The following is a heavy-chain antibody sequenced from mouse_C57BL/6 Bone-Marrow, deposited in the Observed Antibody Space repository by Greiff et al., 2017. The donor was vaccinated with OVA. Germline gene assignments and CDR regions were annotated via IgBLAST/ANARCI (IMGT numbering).Heavy chain of an antibody. J-gene: IGHJ3*01. CDR2: IYPGGGYT. V-gene: IGHV1-63*01. CDR3: ERGESFYYGSSDGRFAY. Sequence: VQLQQSGAELVRPGTSVKMSCKASGYTFTNYWIGWAKQRPGHGLEWIGDIYPGGGYTNYNEKFKGKATLTADKSSSTAYMQFSSLTSEDSAIYYCERGESFYYGSSDGRFAYWGQGTLVTVSA. D-gene: IGHD1-1*01. CDR1: GYTFTNYW.